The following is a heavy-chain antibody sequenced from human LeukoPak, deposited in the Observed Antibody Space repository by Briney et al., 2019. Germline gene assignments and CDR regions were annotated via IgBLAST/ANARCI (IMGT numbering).Heavy chain of an antibody. J-gene: IGHJ4*02. CDR2: IYYSGST. CDR3: ASTSEEYSSSSELDY. CDR1: GGSISSSSYY. D-gene: IGHD6-6*01. Sequence: SETLSLTCTVSGGSISSSSYYWGWLRQPPGKGLEWIGSIYYSGSTYYNPSLKSRVTISVDTSKNQFSLKLSSVTAADTAVYYCASTSEEYSSSSELDYWGQGTLVTVSS. V-gene: IGHV4-39*07.